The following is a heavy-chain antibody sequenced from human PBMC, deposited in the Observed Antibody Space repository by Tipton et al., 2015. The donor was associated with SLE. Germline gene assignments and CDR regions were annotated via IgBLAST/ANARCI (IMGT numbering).Heavy chain of an antibody. V-gene: IGHV1-46*01. J-gene: IGHJ4*02. CDR1: GYTFTSYY. CDR3: ARDTLDSGYDLRH. Sequence: QLVQSGAEVKKPGASVKVSCKASGYTFTSYYMHWARQAPGQGLEWMGIINPSGGSTSYAQKFQGRVTMTRDTSTSTVYMEPSSLRSEDTAVYYCARDTLDSGYDLRHWGQGTLVTVSS. CDR2: INPSGGST. D-gene: IGHD5-12*01.